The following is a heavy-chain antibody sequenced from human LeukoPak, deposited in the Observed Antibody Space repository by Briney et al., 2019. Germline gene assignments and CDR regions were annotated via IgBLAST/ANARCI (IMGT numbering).Heavy chain of an antibody. V-gene: IGHV3-30*04. Sequence: PGGSLRLSCAASGFTFSSYAMHWVRQAPGKGLEWVAVISYDGSNKYYADSVKGRFTISRDNSKNTLYLQMNSLRAEDTAVYYCARGGTSSGSYYKPFDYWGQGTLVTVSS. J-gene: IGHJ4*02. D-gene: IGHD3-10*01. CDR2: ISYDGSNK. CDR3: ARGGTSSGSYYKPFDY. CDR1: GFTFSSYA.